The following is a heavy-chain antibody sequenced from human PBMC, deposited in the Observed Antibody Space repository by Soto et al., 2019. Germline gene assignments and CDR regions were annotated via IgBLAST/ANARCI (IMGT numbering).Heavy chain of an antibody. CDR1: GFTFSRYT. V-gene: IGHV3-48*04. CDR3: ARDKSGSYSIDY. J-gene: IGHJ4*02. CDR2: ISGGGGTM. D-gene: IGHD1-26*01. Sequence: EVQLVESGGGLVHSGGSLRLTCAASGFTFSRYTMNWVRQAPGKGLEWLSYISGGGGTMFYADSVKGRVTISRDNAKNSLYLQMDSLRAEDTAVYYCARDKSGSYSIDYWGQGTLVTVSS.